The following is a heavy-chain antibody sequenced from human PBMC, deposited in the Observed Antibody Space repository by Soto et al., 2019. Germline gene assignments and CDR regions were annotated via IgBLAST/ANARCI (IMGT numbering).Heavy chain of an antibody. CDR1: GGTFSSYA. V-gene: IGHV1-69*13. J-gene: IGHJ6*02. D-gene: IGHD6-13*01. Sequence: SVKVSCKASGGTFSSYAISWVRQAPGQGLEWMGGIIPIFGTANYAQKFQGRVTITADESTSTAYMELSSLRSEDTAVYYCARDSKGIAAAKGFYYYYYGMDVWGQGTTVTVSS. CDR2: IIPIFGTA. CDR3: ARDSKGIAAAKGFYYYYYGMDV.